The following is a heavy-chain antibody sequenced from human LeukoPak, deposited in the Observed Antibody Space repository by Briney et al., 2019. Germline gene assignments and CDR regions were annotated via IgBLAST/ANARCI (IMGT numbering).Heavy chain of an antibody. D-gene: IGHD2-15*01. Sequence: PGGSLRLSCAASGFTFDDYAMHWVRQAPGKGLEWVSGISWNSGSIGYADSVKGRFTISRDNAKNSLYLQMNSLRAEDTAVYYCARDSSGSIFDIWGQGTMVTVSS. CDR2: ISWNSGSI. V-gene: IGHV3-9*01. CDR1: GFTFDDYA. CDR3: ARDSSGSIFDI. J-gene: IGHJ3*02.